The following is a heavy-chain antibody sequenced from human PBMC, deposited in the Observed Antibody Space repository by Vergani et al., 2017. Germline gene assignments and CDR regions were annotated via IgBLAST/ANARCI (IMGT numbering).Heavy chain of an antibody. CDR1: GFTFDDYA. CDR2: ISWNSGSI. D-gene: IGHD3-3*01. V-gene: IGHV3-9*01. Sequence: EVQLVESGGGLVQPGRSLRLSCAASGFTFDDYAMHWVRQAPGKGLEWVSGISWNSGSIGYADSVKGRFTISRDNAKNSLYLQMNSLRAEDTAVYYCARDFGGDRVCYWGQGTLVTVSS. CDR3: ARDFGGDRVCY. J-gene: IGHJ4*02.